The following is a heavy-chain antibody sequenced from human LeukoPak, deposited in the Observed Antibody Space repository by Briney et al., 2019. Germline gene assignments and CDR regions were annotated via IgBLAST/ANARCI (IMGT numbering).Heavy chain of an antibody. J-gene: IGHJ5*02. V-gene: IGHV4-30-4*08. D-gene: IGHD2-2*01. CDR2: IYYSGTT. CDR3: ARDPRFCSTTNCPYGPNP. CDR1: GGSIRSGDYY. Sequence: PSQTLSLTXIVSGGSIRSGDYYWSWICQPPGKGLQWIGFIYYSGTTSYNPSLKSRVTISIDTSKNQFSMKLTSVTAADTAVYYCARDPRFCSTTNCPYGPNPWGQGTLVTVSS.